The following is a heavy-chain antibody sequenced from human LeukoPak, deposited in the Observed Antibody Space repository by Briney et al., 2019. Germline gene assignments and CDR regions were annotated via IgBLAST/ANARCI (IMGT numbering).Heavy chain of an antibody. D-gene: IGHD4-17*01. CDR1: GFTFSNYW. CDR3: ARGGDPYARH. CDR2: IDYDGSST. Sequence: RVSLRLSCAASGFTFSNYWMQWVRQAPGKGLVWVSRIDYDGSSTTYADSVKGRFTISRDNAKNTLYLQMNSLRAEDTAMYYCARGGDPYARHWGQGTLVTVSS. J-gene: IGHJ4*02. V-gene: IGHV3-74*01.